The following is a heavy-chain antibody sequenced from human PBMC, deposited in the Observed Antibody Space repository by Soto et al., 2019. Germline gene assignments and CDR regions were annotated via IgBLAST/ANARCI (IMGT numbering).Heavy chain of an antibody. V-gene: IGHV1-69*01. Sequence: QVQLVQSGAEVKKPGSSVKVSCTASGGTFSSYAISWVRQAPGQGLEWMGGIIPIFGTANYAQEFQGRVTITADESTSTAYMELSSLRSEDTAVYYCARVGGCSGGRCYPDYWGQGTLVTVSS. CDR2: IIPIFGTA. CDR3: ARVGGCSGGRCYPDY. J-gene: IGHJ4*02. CDR1: GGTFSSYA. D-gene: IGHD2-15*01.